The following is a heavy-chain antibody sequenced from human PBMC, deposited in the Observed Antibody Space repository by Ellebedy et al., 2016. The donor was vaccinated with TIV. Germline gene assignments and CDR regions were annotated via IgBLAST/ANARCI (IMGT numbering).Heavy chain of an antibody. CDR2: ISSSSSTI. CDR1: GFTFSSYS. V-gene: IGHV3-48*01. CDR3: ARDLGGGYDY. J-gene: IGHJ4*02. Sequence: PGGSLRLSCAASGFTFSSYSMNWVRQAPGKGLEWVSYISSSSSTIYYADSVKGRFTISRDNAKNSLCLQMNSLRAEDTAVYYCARDLGGGYDYWGQGTLVTVSS. D-gene: IGHD5-12*01.